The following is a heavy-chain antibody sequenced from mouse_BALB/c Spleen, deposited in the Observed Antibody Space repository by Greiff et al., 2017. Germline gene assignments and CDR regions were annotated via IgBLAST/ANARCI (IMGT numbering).Heavy chain of an antibody. CDR2: IYPYNGGT. V-gene: IGHV1S29*02. J-gene: IGHJ2*01. D-gene: IGHD1-2*01. CDR1: GYTFTDYN. Sequence: VQLQQSGAELAKPGASVKISCKASGYTFTDYNMHWVKQSHGKSLEWIGYIYPYNGGTGYNQKFKSKATLTVDNSSSTAYMELRSLTSEDSAVYYCARRFGFTTAFDYWGQGTTLTVSS. CDR3: ARRFGFTTAFDY.